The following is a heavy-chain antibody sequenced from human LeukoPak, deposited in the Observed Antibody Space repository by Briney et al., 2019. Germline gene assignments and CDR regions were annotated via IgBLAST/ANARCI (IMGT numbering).Heavy chain of an antibody. J-gene: IGHJ4*02. D-gene: IGHD6-13*01. CDR2: ISGSGGST. CDR1: GFTFSSYA. V-gene: IGHV3-23*01. Sequence: GGSLRLSCAASGFTFSSYAMSWVRQAPGKGLEWVSAISGSGGSTYYADSVKGRFTISRDNSKNTLYLQMNSLRAEDTAVYYCAKESRCSSWPGLGSGGIDYWGEGALVTVSS. CDR3: AKESRCSSWPGLGSGGIDY.